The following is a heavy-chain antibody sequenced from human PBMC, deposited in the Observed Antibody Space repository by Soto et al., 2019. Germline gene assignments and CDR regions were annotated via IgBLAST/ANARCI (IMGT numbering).Heavy chain of an antibody. CDR2: ISAFNGNT. CDR3: ARDSVGVATILFDY. CDR1: GYTFNNYG. J-gene: IGHJ4*02. V-gene: IGHV1-18*01. D-gene: IGHD5-12*01. Sequence: AASVKVSCKASGYTFNNYGISWVRQAPGQGLEWMGWISAFNGNTNFAQKLQGRVTMTTDTSTSIAYMELRSLRSDDTAMYYCARDSVGVATILFDYWGQGTLVTVSS.